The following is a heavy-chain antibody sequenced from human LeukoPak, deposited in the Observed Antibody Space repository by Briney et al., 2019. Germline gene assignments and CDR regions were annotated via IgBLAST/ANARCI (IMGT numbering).Heavy chain of an antibody. CDR1: GYTFTNYY. Sequence: ASVKVSCEASGYTFTNYYIHWVRQAPGQGLEWMGIINPSGGSTSYAQKFQGRVTMTRDTSTSTVYMELSSLRSEDTAVYYCARGGKGNADGYNQALNDWGQGTLVTVSS. CDR3: ARGGKGNADGYNQALND. V-gene: IGHV1-46*01. D-gene: IGHD5-24*01. J-gene: IGHJ4*02. CDR2: INPSGGST.